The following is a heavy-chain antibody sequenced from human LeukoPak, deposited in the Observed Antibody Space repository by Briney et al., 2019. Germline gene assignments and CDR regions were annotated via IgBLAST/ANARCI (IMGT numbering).Heavy chain of an antibody. J-gene: IGHJ2*01. Sequence: GGSLRLSCAASGFTFRSYDMHWVRQATGRGLEWVSGIGTAGEIYYPGSVKGRFTISRENAKNSLYLQMNSLRAGDTAVYYCARAAYSSTWYSRYFDLWGRGTLVTVSS. CDR2: IGTAGEI. CDR1: GFTFRSYD. CDR3: ARAAYSSTWYSRYFDL. V-gene: IGHV3-13*01. D-gene: IGHD6-13*01.